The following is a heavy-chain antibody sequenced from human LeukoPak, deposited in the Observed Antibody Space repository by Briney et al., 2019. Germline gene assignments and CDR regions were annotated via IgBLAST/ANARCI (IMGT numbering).Heavy chain of an antibody. CDR1: GGSISSGGYY. CDR3: ARDFPYYYGSGSYYYYGMDV. J-gene: IGHJ6*02. D-gene: IGHD3-10*01. Sequence: PSQTLSLTCTVSGGSISSGGYYWSWIRQLPGKGLEWIGYIYYSGSTYYNPSLKSRVTISVDTSKNQFSLKLSSVTAADTAVYYCARDFPYYYGSGSYYYYGMDVWGQGTTVTVSS. CDR2: IYYSGST. V-gene: IGHV4-31*03.